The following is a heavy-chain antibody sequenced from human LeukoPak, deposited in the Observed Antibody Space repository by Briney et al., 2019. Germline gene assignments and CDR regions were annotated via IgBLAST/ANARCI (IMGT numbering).Heavy chain of an antibody. CDR3: ARRLSSGRPN. J-gene: IGHJ4*02. Sequence: PSETLSLTCTVSGGSISSSSYYWGWIRQPPGKGLEWIGSIYYSGSTYYNPSLKSRVTISVDTSKNQFSLKLSSVTAADTAVYYCARRLSSGRPNWGQGTLVTVSS. CDR1: GGSISSSSYY. CDR2: IYYSGST. V-gene: IGHV4-39*01. D-gene: IGHD6-19*01.